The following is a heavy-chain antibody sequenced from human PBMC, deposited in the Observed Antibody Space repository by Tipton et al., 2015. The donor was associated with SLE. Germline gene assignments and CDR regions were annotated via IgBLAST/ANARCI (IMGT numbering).Heavy chain of an antibody. CDR3: ARAPRAWNYHYALDV. J-gene: IGHJ3*01. V-gene: IGHV4-34*01. CDR1: GASFGGYV. CDR2: INHYGST. Sequence: TLSLTPAVPGASFGGYVLTWIRQPPGKGLEWIGEINHYGSTTYNPSLKSQVTISLDTSKNQFSLKVNSVTAADTAVYYCARAPRAWNYHYALDVWGQGTVVTVSS. D-gene: IGHD1-7*01.